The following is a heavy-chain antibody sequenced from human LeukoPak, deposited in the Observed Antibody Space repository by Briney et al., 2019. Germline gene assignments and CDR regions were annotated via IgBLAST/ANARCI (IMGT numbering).Heavy chain of an antibody. CDR3: AVGYCSSTSCYRNYYYYGMDV. CDR1: GGSFSGYY. CDR2: INHSGST. J-gene: IGHJ6*02. Sequence: PSETLSLTCAVYGGSFSGYYWSWIRQPPGKGLEWIGEINHSGSTNYNPSLKSRVTISVGTSKNQFSLKLSSVTAADTAVYYCAVGYCSSTSCYRNYYYYGMDVWGQGTTVTVSS. D-gene: IGHD2-2*02. V-gene: IGHV4-34*01.